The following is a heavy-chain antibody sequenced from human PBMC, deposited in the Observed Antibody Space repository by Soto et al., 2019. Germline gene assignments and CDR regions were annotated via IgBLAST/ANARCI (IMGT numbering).Heavy chain of an antibody. J-gene: IGHJ5*02. CDR1: VGTFSSYA. V-gene: IGHV1-69*13. D-gene: IGHD5-18*01. CDR3: ARGYTAMVTNWFDP. Sequence: GXSVKVSCKASVGTFSSYAISWVRQAPGQGLEWMGGIIPIFGTANYAQKFQGRVTITADESTSTAYMELSSLRSEDTAVYYCARGYTAMVTNWFDPWGQGTLVTVSS. CDR2: IIPIFGTA.